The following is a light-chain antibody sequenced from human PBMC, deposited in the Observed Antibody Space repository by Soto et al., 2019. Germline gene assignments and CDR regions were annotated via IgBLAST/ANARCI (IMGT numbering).Light chain of an antibody. Sequence: QAVVTQEPSLTVSPGGTVTLTCGSSTGAVTSGHFPHWFQQKPGQAPRTLIYDTSNKQSWTPAHFSGSLLGGKAALTLSGGLPEGGAEDFCLLPYSADRLVFCGGTKLTVL. J-gene: IGLJ2*01. CDR1: TGAVTSGHF. V-gene: IGLV7-46*01. CDR3: LLPYSADRLV. CDR2: DTS.